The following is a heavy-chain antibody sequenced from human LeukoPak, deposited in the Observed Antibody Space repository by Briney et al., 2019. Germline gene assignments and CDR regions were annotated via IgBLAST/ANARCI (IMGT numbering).Heavy chain of an antibody. Sequence: SVKVSCKASGGTFSSYAISWVRQAPGQGLEWMGGIIPIFGTANYAQKFQGRVTITADESTSTAYMELSSLRSEDTAVYYCARMDASGRVNWFDPWGQGTLVIVSS. D-gene: IGHD2-2*01. CDR3: ARMDASGRVNWFDP. CDR2: IIPIFGTA. V-gene: IGHV1-69*13. CDR1: GGTFSSYA. J-gene: IGHJ5*02.